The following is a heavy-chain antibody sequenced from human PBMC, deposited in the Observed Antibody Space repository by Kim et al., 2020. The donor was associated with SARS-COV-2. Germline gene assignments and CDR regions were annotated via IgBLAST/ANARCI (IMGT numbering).Heavy chain of an antibody. Sequence: GGSLRLSCAASGFTFSSYAMSWVRQAPGKGLEWVSAISGSGGSTYYADSVKGRLTISRDNSKNTLYLQMNSLRAEDTAVYYCAKGDAVVVTPFNWFDPWGQGTLVTVSS. CDR3: AKGDAVVVTPFNWFDP. CDR1: GFTFSSYA. D-gene: IGHD2-21*02. J-gene: IGHJ5*02. CDR2: ISGSGGST. V-gene: IGHV3-23*01.